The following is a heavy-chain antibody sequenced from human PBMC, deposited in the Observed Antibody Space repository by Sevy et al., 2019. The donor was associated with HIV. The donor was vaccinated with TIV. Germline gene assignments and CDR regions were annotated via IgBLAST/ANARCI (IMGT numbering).Heavy chain of an antibody. Sequence: SETLSLTCAVYGGSFSGYYWSWIRQPPGKGLEWIGEINHSGSSNYNPSLKSRVTISVDTSKNQFSLKLSSVTAADTAVYYCARYGYSSSWFQYYFDYWGQGTLVTVSS. D-gene: IGHD6-13*01. V-gene: IGHV4-34*01. CDR1: GGSFSGYY. CDR3: ARYGYSSSWFQYYFDY. CDR2: INHSGSS. J-gene: IGHJ4*02.